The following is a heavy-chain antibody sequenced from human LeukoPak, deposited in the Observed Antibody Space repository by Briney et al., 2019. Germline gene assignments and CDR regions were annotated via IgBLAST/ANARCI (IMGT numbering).Heavy chain of an antibody. Sequence: PSETLSLTCTVSGGSISSYYWIWIRQPPGKGLEWIGYIYYSGSTNYNPSLKSRVTISVDTSKNQFSLKLSSVTAADTAVYYCAREVAIGYSYGYHYFDYWGQGTLVTVSS. J-gene: IGHJ4*02. D-gene: IGHD5-18*01. V-gene: IGHV4-59*01. CDR1: GGSISSYY. CDR3: AREVAIGYSYGYHYFDY. CDR2: IYYSGST.